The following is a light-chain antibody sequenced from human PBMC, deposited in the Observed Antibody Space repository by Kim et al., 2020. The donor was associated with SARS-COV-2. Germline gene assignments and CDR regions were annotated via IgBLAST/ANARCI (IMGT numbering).Light chain of an antibody. CDR2: QDA. CDR3: QAWDSGTAGV. V-gene: IGLV3-1*01. Sequence: SSELTQPPSVSVSPGQTASITCSGDKLDDKYVAWYQQKPGQSPVLIIYQDAKRPSGIPERFSGSNSGNTASLTISGTQALDESDYYCQAWDSGTAGVFGGGTKVTVL. CDR1: KLDDKY. J-gene: IGLJ2*01.